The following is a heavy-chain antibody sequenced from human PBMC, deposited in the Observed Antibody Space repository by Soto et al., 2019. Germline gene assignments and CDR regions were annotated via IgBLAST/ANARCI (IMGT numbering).Heavy chain of an antibody. V-gene: IGHV3-30*18. Sequence: PGGSLRLSCEVSGFTCSAYGMHWVGQAPGKGLEWVAAISHDGTNKNYGDSVKGRFTISRDNSKKTLYLQMNSLRPEDTALYYCAKDEYYYSRSGYYIFDSWGQGTLVTVSS. CDR2: ISHDGTNK. D-gene: IGHD3-22*01. J-gene: IGHJ4*02. CDR1: GFTCSAYG. CDR3: AKDEYYYSRSGYYIFDS.